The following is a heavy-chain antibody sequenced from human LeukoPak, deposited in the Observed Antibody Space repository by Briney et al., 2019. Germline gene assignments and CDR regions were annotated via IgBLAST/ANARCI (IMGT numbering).Heavy chain of an antibody. CDR3: ARVNCSSTSCRSKFLDY. J-gene: IGHJ4*02. Sequence: ASVKVSCKASGYTFTSYDINWVRQATGQGLEWMGWMNPNSGNAGYAQKFQGRVTMTRNTSISTAYMELSSLRSEDTAVYYCARVNCSSTSCRSKFLDYWGQGTLVTVSS. V-gene: IGHV1-8*01. CDR1: GYTFTSYD. D-gene: IGHD2-2*01. CDR2: MNPNSGNA.